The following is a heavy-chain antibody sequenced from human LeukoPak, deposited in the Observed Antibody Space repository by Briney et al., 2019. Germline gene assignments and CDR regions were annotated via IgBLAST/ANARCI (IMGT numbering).Heavy chain of an antibody. CDR2: INHSGST. D-gene: IGHD3-10*01. CDR3: ARISSMVRGVITNFDY. J-gene: IGHJ4*02. V-gene: IGHV4-34*01. CDR1: GGSFRGYY. Sequence: SETLSLTCADYGGSFRGYYWSWIRQPPGKGREWIGEINHSGSTNYNPSLKSRVTISVDTSKNQFSLKLSTVTAADTAVYYCARISSMVRGVITNFDYWGQGTLVTVSS.